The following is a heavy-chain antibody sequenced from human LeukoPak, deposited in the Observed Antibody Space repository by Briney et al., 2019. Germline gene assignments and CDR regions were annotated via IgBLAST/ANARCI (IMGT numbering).Heavy chain of an antibody. Sequence: GGSLRPSCTASGFTFGDYAMSWFRQAPGKGLEWVGFIRSKAYGGTTEYAASVKGRFTISRDDSKSIAYLQMNSLKTEDTAVYYCTSPPNFDWLLGFDYWGQGTLVTVSS. D-gene: IGHD3-9*01. CDR1: GFTFGDYA. CDR3: TSPPNFDWLLGFDY. J-gene: IGHJ4*02. V-gene: IGHV3-49*03. CDR2: IRSKAYGGTT.